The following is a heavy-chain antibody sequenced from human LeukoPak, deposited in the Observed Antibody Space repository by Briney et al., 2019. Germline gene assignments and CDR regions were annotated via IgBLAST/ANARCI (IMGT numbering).Heavy chain of an antibody. V-gene: IGHV4-4*07. Sequence: SETLSLTCTVSGGSISRYYWSWIRQPAGKGLEWIGRIYTSGSTNYNPSLKSRVSMSVETSKNQFSLKLSSVTAEDTAIYYCARDSDSYGPDFDYWGQGTLVTVSS. D-gene: IGHD5-18*01. CDR1: GGSISRYY. CDR3: ARDSDSYGPDFDY. J-gene: IGHJ4*02. CDR2: IYTSGST.